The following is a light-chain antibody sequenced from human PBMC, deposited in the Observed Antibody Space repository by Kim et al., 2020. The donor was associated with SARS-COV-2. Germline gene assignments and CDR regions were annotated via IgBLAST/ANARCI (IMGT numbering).Light chain of an antibody. Sequence: AAVGDGVTITCRASQGISSHLAWYQQKPGKVPQVLIYDASALQSGVPSRFSGSRSGTDFTLSISSLQPEDVATYYCQKYDSAPWTFGQGTKVDIK. CDR3: QKYDSAPWT. CDR1: QGISSH. V-gene: IGKV1-27*01. J-gene: IGKJ1*01. CDR2: DAS.